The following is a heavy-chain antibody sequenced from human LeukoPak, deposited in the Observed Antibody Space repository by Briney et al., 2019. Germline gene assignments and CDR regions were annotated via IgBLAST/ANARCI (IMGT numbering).Heavy chain of an antibody. CDR3: ARDAARDSYGDWDHYYGMDV. Sequence: ASVKLSCKASGSTFTSYGISWVRQAPGQGLEWMGCISAYNGNTNYAQTLQGRVTMTTDTSTSTAYMELRSLRSDDTAVYYCARDAARDSYGDWDHYYGMDVWGKGATVTVSS. V-gene: IGHV1-18*04. CDR2: ISAYNGNT. CDR1: GSTFTSYG. D-gene: IGHD5-18*01. J-gene: IGHJ6*04.